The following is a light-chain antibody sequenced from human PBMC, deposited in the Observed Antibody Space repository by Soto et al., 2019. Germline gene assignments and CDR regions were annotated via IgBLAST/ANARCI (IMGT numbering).Light chain of an antibody. V-gene: IGKV3-11*01. CDR1: QRITSY. J-gene: IGKJ2*01. CDR3: QQRSDWKYT. Sequence: EVVLTQSPATLSLSPGERATLSCRASQRITSYLAWYQQKPGQAPRLLIYDATNRVAGVPARFSGSRSGTDFTLTISTLQPEDFAVYYCQQRSDWKYTCGPGTKVDIK. CDR2: DAT.